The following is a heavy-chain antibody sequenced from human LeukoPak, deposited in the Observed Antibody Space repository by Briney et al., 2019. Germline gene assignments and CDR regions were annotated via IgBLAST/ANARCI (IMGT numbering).Heavy chain of an antibody. Sequence: SETLSLTCAVYGGSFSGYYWSWIRQPPGKGQEWIGEINHSGSTNYNPSLKSRVTISVDTSKNQFSLKLSSVTAADTAVYYCARESVVAALDYWGQGTLVTVSS. V-gene: IGHV4-34*01. CDR1: GGSFSGYY. CDR3: ARESVVAALDY. D-gene: IGHD2-15*01. CDR2: INHSGST. J-gene: IGHJ4*02.